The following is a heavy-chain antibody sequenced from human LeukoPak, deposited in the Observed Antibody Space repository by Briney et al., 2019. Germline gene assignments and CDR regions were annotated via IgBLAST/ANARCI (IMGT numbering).Heavy chain of an antibody. CDR1: GFTFSSYG. J-gene: IGHJ4*02. D-gene: IGHD5-18*01. V-gene: IGHV3-30*02. CDR2: IRYDGSNK. CDR3: AKGPVLSYSYEPGYYFDY. Sequence: PGGSLRLSCAASGFTFSSYGMHWVRQAPGKGLEWVAFIRYDGSNKYYADSVEGRFTISRDNSKNTLYLQMNSLRAEDTAVYYCAKGPVLSYSYEPGYYFDYWGQGTLVTVSS.